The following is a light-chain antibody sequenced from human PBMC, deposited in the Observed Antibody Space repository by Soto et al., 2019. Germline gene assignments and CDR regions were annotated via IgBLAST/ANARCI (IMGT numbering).Light chain of an antibody. CDR3: QQCHRYLT. CDR1: ESMSNC. CDR2: GAS. J-gene: IGKJ1*01. Sequence: IQVTQSPFSVSASFGDRVTITCRASESMSNCLAWYQQKPGKAPKLLISGASSLQSGVPSRFSGSASGTEFTLTISSLQPDDIATYYCQQCHRYLTFGQGTKVDIK. V-gene: IGKV1-5*01.